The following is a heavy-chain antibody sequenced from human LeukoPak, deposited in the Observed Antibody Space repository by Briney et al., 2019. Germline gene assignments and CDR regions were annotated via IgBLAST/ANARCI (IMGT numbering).Heavy chain of an antibody. Sequence: GGSLRLSCAASGFSFTDAWMSWVRQAPGKGLEWVGHLKSKAAGGTTDYAAPVKARFAISGDDSKNTLYLQMNSLKTEDTAVYYCTTGNYWGQGTLVTVSS. CDR3: TTGNY. V-gene: IGHV3-15*01. J-gene: IGHJ4*02. CDR1: GFSFTDAW. CDR2: LKSKAAGGTT.